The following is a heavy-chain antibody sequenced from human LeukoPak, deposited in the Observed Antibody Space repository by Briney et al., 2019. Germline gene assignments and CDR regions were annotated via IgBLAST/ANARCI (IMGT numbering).Heavy chain of an antibody. CDR3: ARFDSSGYYFYY. J-gene: IGHJ4*02. V-gene: IGHV3-30*02. D-gene: IGHD3-22*01. CDR1: GFTFSNYD. Sequence: GGSLRLSCAASGFTFSNYDMHWVRQAPSKGLEWVSSIRYDGSNKYYADSVKGRFTISRDKAKNTLYLQMDSLRAEDTAVYFCARFDSSGYYFYYWGQGTLATVSS. CDR2: IRYDGSNK.